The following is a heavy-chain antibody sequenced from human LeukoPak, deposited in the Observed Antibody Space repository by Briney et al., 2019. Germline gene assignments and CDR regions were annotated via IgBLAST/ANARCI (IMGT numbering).Heavy chain of an antibody. V-gene: IGHV4-61*02. Sequence: SQTLSLTCTVSGGSISSGSYYWSWIRQPAGKGLEWIGRIYTSGSTNYNPSPKSRVTISVDTSKNQFSLKLSSVTAADTAVYYCARLLAAYGDSTDYWGQGTLVTVSS. D-gene: IGHD4-17*01. CDR1: GGSISSGSYY. J-gene: IGHJ4*02. CDR2: IYTSGST. CDR3: ARLLAAYGDSTDY.